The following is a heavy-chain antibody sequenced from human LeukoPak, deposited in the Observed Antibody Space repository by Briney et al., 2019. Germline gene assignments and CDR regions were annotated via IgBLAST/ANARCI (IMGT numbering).Heavy chain of an antibody. V-gene: IGHV3-23*01. CDR3: ARPLRYLDSELDY. CDR2: ISGSGGST. D-gene: IGHD3-9*01. CDR1: GFTFSSYA. J-gene: IGHJ4*02. Sequence: GGSLRLSCAASGFTFSSYAMSWVRQAPGKGLEWVSAISGSGGSTYYADSVKGRFTISRDNSKNTLYLQMNSLRAEDTAVYYCARPLRYLDSELDYWGQGTLVSVSS.